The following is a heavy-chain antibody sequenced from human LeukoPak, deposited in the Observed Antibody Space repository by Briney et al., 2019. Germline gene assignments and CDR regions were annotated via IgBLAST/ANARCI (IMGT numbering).Heavy chain of an antibody. V-gene: IGHV3-23*01. D-gene: IGHD3-3*02. CDR1: GFTSSSYG. CDR2: ISGSGGNT. Sequence: GGSLRLSCAASGFTSSSYGMSWVRQAPGKGLEWVSAISGSGGNTYYADSVKGRFTISRDNSKNTLYLQMDSLRADDTAVYYCAKAAFSRTSYFDYWGQGTLVTASS. J-gene: IGHJ4*02. CDR3: AKAAFSRTSYFDY.